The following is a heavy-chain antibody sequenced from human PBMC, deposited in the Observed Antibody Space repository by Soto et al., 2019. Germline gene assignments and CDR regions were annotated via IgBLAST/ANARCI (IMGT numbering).Heavy chain of an antibody. D-gene: IGHD3-10*01. CDR1: GFTFDDYG. V-gene: IGHV3-20*04. CDR3: ARDLYVITMVRGTYQGSYGMDV. Sequence: GGSLRLSCAASGFTFDDYGMSWVRQAPGKGLEWVSGINWNGGSTGYADSVKGRFTISRDNAKNSLYLQMNSLRAEDTALYYCARDLYVITMVRGTYQGSYGMDVWGQGTTVTVSS. J-gene: IGHJ6*02. CDR2: INWNGGST.